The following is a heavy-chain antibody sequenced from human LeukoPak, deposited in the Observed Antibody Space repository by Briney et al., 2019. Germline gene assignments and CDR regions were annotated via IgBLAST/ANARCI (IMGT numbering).Heavy chain of an antibody. CDR3: AKSYDSTGYSSPFDY. CDR2: ISWNSGSI. V-gene: IGHV3-9*01. J-gene: IGHJ4*02. Sequence: GRSLRLSCAASGFTFDNFAMHWVRQAPGKGLEWVSGISWNSGSIGYVDSVKGRFTISRDNAKNSLYLQMNSLRPEDTALYYCAKSYDSTGYSSPFDYWGQGTLITVSS. D-gene: IGHD3-22*01. CDR1: GFTFDNFA.